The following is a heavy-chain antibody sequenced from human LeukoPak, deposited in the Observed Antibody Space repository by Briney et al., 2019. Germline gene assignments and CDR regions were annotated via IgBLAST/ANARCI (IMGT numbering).Heavy chain of an antibody. CDR3: ARERTYSSGWYYFDY. Sequence: PGGSLRLSCAASGFTFSSYAMHWVRQAPGKGLEWVAVISYDGSNKYYADSVKGRFTISRDNSKNTLYLQMNSLRAEDTAVYYCARERTYSSGWYYFDYWGQGTLVTVSS. J-gene: IGHJ4*02. CDR2: ISYDGSNK. CDR1: GFTFSSYA. D-gene: IGHD6-19*01. V-gene: IGHV3-30*04.